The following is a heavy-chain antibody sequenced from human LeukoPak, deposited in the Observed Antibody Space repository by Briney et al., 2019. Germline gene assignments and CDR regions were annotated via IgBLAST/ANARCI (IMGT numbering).Heavy chain of an antibody. J-gene: IGHJ3*02. CDR1: GFTFSRYG. V-gene: IGHV3-30*02. CDR2: IRYAGTNK. CDR3: AKDHTLRAGDRGAFDI. Sequence: PGGSLRLSCAASGFTFSRYGMHWVRQAPGNGLEWVAFIRYAGTNKEYADSVKARFTISRDNSKNTVYLLMNSLRAEDTAVYYCAKDHTLRAGDRGAFDIWGQGTMVTVSS. D-gene: IGHD2-21*01.